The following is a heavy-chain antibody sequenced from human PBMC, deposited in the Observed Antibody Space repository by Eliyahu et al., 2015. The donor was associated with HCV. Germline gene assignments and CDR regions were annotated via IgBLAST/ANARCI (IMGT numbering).Heavy chain of an antibody. D-gene: IGHD2-2*01. Sequence: EVQLLESGGGLVQPGGSLRLSCAASGFTFSXYAMXWVRQAPGKGLEWVSAISGSGGSTYYADSVKGRFTISRDNSKNTLYLQMNSLRAEDTAVYYCASKACAGSTSCWLYYYYYGMDVWGQGTTVTVSS. J-gene: IGHJ6*02. CDR1: GFTFSXYA. CDR2: ISGSGGST. V-gene: IGHV3-23*01. CDR3: ASKACAGSTSCWLYYYYYGMDV.